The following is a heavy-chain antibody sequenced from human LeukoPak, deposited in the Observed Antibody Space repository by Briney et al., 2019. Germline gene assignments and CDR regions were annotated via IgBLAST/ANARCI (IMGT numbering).Heavy chain of an antibody. CDR2: IIPIFGTA. D-gene: IGHD1-26*01. Sequence: SVKVSCEASGGTFSSYAISWVRQAPGQGLEWMGGIIPIFGTANYAQKFQGRVTITADKSTSTAYMELSSLRSEDTAVYYCASGKKEKWERKHLELKAPNFDYWGQGTLVTVSS. V-gene: IGHV1-69*06. CDR1: GGTFSSYA. J-gene: IGHJ4*02. CDR3: ASGKKEKWERKHLELKAPNFDY.